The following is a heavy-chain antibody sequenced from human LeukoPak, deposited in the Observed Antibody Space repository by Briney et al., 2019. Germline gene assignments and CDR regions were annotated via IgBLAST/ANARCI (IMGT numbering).Heavy chain of an antibody. CDR3: AKGDRGITMTVVVIPFDY. D-gene: IGHD3-22*01. CDR2: ISGSGGST. V-gene: IGHV3-23*01. CDR1: GFTFSSYA. Sequence: PGGSLRLSCAASGFTFSSYAMSWVRQAPGKGLEWVSAISGSGGSTYYADSVKGRFTISRDNSKNTLYLQMNSLRAEDTAVYYCAKGDRGITMTVVVIPFDYWGQGTLVTVSS. J-gene: IGHJ4*02.